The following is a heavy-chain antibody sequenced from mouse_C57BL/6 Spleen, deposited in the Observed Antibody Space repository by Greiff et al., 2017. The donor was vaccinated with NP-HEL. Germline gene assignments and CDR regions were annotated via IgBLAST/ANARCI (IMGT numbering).Heavy chain of an antibody. J-gene: IGHJ3*01. CDR3: AETDGYEFAY. D-gene: IGHD2-2*01. Sequence: VKLMESGPGLVAPSPCLSISCTASGFSLTSYGVSWVRQTPGKGLEWLGVIWGDGSTNYHSALRSRLNISKDNSKSQVILKLNSLQTDDTAAYYCAETDGYEFAYWGQGTLVTVSA. V-gene: IGHV2-3*01. CDR2: IWGDGST. CDR1: GFSLTSYG.